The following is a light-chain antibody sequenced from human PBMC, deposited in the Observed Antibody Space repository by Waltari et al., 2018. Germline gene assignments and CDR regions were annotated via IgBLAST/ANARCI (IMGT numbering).Light chain of an antibody. CDR3: QNRRDWPLLT. Sequence: VLTQSPATLSLSPGDRATLSCRASQNIGAYLAWYQQKPGQAPRLLISAASNRATGVPARFSGSGSGTDFTLTISSLEPEDFAVYYCQNRRDWPLLTFGGGTKVEIK. J-gene: IGKJ4*01. CDR1: QNIGAY. CDR2: AAS. V-gene: IGKV3-11*01.